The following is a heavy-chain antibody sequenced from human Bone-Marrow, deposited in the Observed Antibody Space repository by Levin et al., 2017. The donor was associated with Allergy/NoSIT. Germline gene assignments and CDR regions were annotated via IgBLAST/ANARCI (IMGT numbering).Heavy chain of an antibody. V-gene: IGHV3-30*04. Sequence: GESLKISCAASGFTFSTYAMHWVRQAPGKGLEWVALIADDGGAKYIDSVRGRFTISRDNSRNTLDLQMNSLRPDDTALYYCARDAGFSGSLAYHWGHGTLVIVSS. CDR2: IADDGGA. D-gene: IGHD1-26*01. CDR3: ARDAGFSGSLAYH. J-gene: IGHJ5*02. CDR1: GFTFSTYA.